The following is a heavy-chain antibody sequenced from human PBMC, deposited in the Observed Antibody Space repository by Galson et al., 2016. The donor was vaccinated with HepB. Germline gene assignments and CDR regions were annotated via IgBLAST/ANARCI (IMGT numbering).Heavy chain of an antibody. Sequence: SETLSLTCSVSGDSISSDTWWNWVRQPPGKGLEWVGEVLHSGTTYYNPSLRSRLTISVDKSNNLVSLRLTSVTAADTAVYYCARVKRYCSRNNCYFDPWGQGTLVTVSS. D-gene: IGHD2-2*01. CDR2: VLHSGTT. CDR1: GDSISSDTW. CDR3: ARVKRYCSRNNCYFDP. J-gene: IGHJ5*02. V-gene: IGHV4-4*02.